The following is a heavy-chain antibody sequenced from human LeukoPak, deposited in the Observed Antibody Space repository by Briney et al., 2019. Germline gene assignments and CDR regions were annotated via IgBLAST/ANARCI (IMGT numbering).Heavy chain of an antibody. CDR1: GDSIRSDY. CDR2: INYGGST. V-gene: IGHV4-59*08. Sequence: SETLSLTCKVSGDSIRSDYWSWIRQPPGEGLEWIGCINYGGSTSYNPSLKSRVTMLVDTSKNQISLRLTSVTAADTAVYYCARLDCSADSCYNYWGQGTLVTVSS. CDR3: ARLDCSADSCYNY. D-gene: IGHD2-15*01. J-gene: IGHJ4*02.